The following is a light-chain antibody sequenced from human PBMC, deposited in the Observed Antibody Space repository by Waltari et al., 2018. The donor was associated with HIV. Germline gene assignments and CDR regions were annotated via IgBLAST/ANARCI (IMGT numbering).Light chain of an antibody. J-gene: IGLJ3*02. CDR3: YSAADNIWV. Sequence: QSALTQPPSASGSPGQSVTISCSGTSSDVGGYDYVSWYQQHPGKAPKLMIYEVSKRPSGVPDRVSGSKSGNTVTLTISGAQAEDEADYHCYSAADNIWVFGGGTKLTVL. CDR2: EVS. V-gene: IGLV2-8*01. CDR1: SSDVGGYDY.